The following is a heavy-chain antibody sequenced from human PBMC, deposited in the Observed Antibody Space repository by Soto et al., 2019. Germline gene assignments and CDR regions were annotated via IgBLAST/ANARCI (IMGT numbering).Heavy chain of an antibody. D-gene: IGHD1-26*01. CDR2: INPSGGST. J-gene: IGHJ6*02. CDR1: GYTFTSYH. CDR3: ASRDERVGATRTFDYYYYGMDV. Sequence: ASVKVSCKASGYTFTSYHMHWVRQAPGQGLEWMGIINPSGGSTSYAQKFQGRVTMTRDTSTSTVYMELSSLRSEDTAVYYCASRDERVGATRTFDYYYYGMDVWGQGTTVTVPS. V-gene: IGHV1-46*01.